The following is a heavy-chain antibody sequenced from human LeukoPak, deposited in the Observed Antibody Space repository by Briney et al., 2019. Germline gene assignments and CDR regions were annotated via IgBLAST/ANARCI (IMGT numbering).Heavy chain of an antibody. Sequence: GGSLRLSCAASGFTFSTYWMQWVRQAPGKGLVFVSRINPDGTTTNYADSVKGRFTISRDNAKNTLSLQLSSQRVEYTAVYYWVRGDPTASGKHDYWGQGTLVTVSS. D-gene: IGHD5-18*01. V-gene: IGHV3-74*01. CDR2: INPDGTTT. CDR3: VRGDPTASGKHDY. J-gene: IGHJ4*02. CDR1: GFTFSTYW.